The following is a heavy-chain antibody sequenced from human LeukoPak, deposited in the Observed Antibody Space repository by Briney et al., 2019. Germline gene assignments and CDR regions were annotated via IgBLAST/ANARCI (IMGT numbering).Heavy chain of an antibody. CDR3: AKDLSGSFGY. Sequence: GGSLRLSCAASGFTFSIYAMSWVRQAPGKGLEWVSAISATDVRTYYADSVKGRFTISRDNSKRTLYLQMNSLRAEDTALYYCAKDLSGSFGYWGQGSLVTVSS. J-gene: IGHJ4*02. CDR1: GFTFSIYA. D-gene: IGHD1-26*01. CDR2: ISATDVRT. V-gene: IGHV3-23*01.